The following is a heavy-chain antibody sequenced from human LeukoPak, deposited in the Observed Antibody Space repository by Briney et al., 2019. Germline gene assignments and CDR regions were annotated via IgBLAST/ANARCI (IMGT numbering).Heavy chain of an antibody. CDR1: GGSLSSYY. D-gene: IGHD6-13*01. CDR3: ARLSSWYHDY. V-gene: IGHV4-59*08. Sequence: SETLSLTCTVSGGSLSSYYWSWIRQPPGKGLEWIGYIYYSGSTNYNPSLKSRVTISVDTSKSQFSLELSSVTAADTVVYYCARLSSWYHDYWGQGTLVTVSS. J-gene: IGHJ4*02. CDR2: IYYSGST.